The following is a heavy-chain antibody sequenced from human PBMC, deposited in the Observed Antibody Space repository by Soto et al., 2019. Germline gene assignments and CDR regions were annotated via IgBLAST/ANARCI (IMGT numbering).Heavy chain of an antibody. CDR3: ARDSGYDSYYYYYGMDV. CDR1: GFTFSSYA. CDR2: ISYDGSNK. V-gene: IGHV3-30-3*01. Sequence: QVQLVESGGGVVQPGRSLRLSCAASGFTFSSYAMHWVRQAPGKGLEWLAVISYDGSNKYYADSVKGLFTISRDNSKNPLYLQMNSLRAEDTAVYYCARDSGYDSYYYYYGMDVWGQGTTVTVSS. J-gene: IGHJ6*02. D-gene: IGHD5-12*01.